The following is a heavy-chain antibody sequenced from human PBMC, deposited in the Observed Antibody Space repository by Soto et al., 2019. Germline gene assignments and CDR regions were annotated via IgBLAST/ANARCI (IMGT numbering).Heavy chain of an antibody. Sequence: QVQLQQWGAGLLKPSETLSLTCAVYGGSLSGYYWSWIRQPPGKALEWIGEINYSGNTNYNPSLKSRVTISVDTSKNHLFLKLSSVTAADTAMYYCARHHVRGRTIAGAAEFWGQGTLVTVSS. J-gene: IGHJ4*02. D-gene: IGHD1-26*01. CDR3: ARHHVRGRTIAGAAEF. CDR2: INYSGNT. CDR1: GGSLSGYY. V-gene: IGHV4-34*01.